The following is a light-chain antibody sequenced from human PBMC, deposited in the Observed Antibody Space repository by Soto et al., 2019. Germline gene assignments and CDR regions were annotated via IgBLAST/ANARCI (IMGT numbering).Light chain of an antibody. J-gene: IGLJ2*01. CDR3: SSYTRSATLDVI. CDR1: SSDIGGYNY. V-gene: IGLV2-14*03. CDR2: DVS. Sequence: QSALTQPASVSGSPGQSITISCTGTSSDIGGYNYVSWHQHHPGKAPILMIYDVSNRPSGVSNRFSGSKSGNTASLTISGLQAEDEADYYCSSYTRSATLDVIFGGGTKLTVL.